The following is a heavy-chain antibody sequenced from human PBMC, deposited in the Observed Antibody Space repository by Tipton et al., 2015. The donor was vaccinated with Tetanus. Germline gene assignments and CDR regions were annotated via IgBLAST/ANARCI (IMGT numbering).Heavy chain of an antibody. D-gene: IGHD2-21*02. CDR1: GFTFRVHD. J-gene: IGHJ4*02. V-gene: IGHV3-13*01. Sequence: GSLRLSCTASGFTFRVHDMHWVRRVTGKGLEWVSSIGSAGDTYYSGSVKGRFTISRDNAKNSLYLQMISLRAEDTAVYSCARGMAEASNCGGDCYSDYWGQGTLVTVSS. CDR2: IGSAGDT. CDR3: ARGMAEASNCGGDCYSDY.